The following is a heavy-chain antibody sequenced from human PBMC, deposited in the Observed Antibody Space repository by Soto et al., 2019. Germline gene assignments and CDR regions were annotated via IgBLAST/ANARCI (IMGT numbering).Heavy chain of an antibody. D-gene: IGHD1-1*01. J-gene: IGHJ3*02. Sequence: GGSLRLSCAASGFTFSNYAMSWVRQAPGQGLEWVSSISHSGSSTYYADSVEGRFTISRDNSKNTLDLQMSTLRGEDTAVYYCAKVPTGEMGTVFQAFDIWGQGTMVTVSS. CDR1: GFTFSNYA. CDR2: ISHSGSST. CDR3: AKVPTGEMGTVFQAFDI. V-gene: IGHV3-23*01.